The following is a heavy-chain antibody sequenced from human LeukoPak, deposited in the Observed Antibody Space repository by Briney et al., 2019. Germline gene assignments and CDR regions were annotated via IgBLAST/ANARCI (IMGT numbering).Heavy chain of an antibody. CDR1: GGSINSFY. Sequence: SETLSLTCTVSGGSINSFYWGWIRQPPGKGLEWVGYVHYSGDTNYNPSLKSRATISVDTSKNQFSLNLNSVTAADTAVYYCARHRHGNNFVYDYWGQGTLVTVSS. J-gene: IGHJ4*02. CDR2: VHYSGDT. CDR3: ARHRHGNNFVYDY. D-gene: IGHD1-1*01. V-gene: IGHV4-59*08.